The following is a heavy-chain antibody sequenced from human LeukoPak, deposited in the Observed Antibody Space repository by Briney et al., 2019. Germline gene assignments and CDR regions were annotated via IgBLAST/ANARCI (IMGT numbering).Heavy chain of an antibody. V-gene: IGHV1-46*01. CDR1: GYTFTSYY. D-gene: IGHD3-3*01. CDR2: INPSGGSK. CDR3: ARDNKRDFWSGYYLGYGMDV. J-gene: IGHJ6*02. Sequence: ASVKVSCKSSGYTFTSYYMHWVRQPPGQGLEWMGIINPSGGSKSYAQKFQGRVTMTRDTSTSTVYMELSSLRSEDTAVYYCARDNKRDFWSGYYLGYGMDVWGQGTTVTVSS.